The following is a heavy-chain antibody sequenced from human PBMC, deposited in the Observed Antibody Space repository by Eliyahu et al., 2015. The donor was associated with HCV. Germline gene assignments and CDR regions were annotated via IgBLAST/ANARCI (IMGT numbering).Heavy chain of an antibody. CDR2: INAGXGNT. Sequence: QVQLLQSGAEVKKPGASVKVSCKASXXXFTXYAXHWVRQXPXQRLEWMGWINAGXGNTKYSQKFQGRVTITRDTSASTAYMELSSLRSEDTAVYYCARDAPLYGEINNKYDYWGQGTLVTVSS. J-gene: IGHJ4*02. D-gene: IGHD4-17*01. CDR3: ARDAPLYGEINNKYDY. V-gene: IGHV1-3*01. CDR1: XXXFTXYA.